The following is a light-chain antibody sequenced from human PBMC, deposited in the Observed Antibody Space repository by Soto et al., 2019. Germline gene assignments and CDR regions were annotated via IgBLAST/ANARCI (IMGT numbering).Light chain of an antibody. CDR3: QHYGASRWT. CDR2: GAS. Sequence: IVLTQSPGTLSLSPGERATLSCRTSQTVSNKYLTWYQQKPGQPPRLLTYGASSRATGVPDRFSGSGSGTDFTLTISRLEPEDFGMYYCQHYGASRWTFGQGTKVDIK. J-gene: IGKJ1*01. CDR1: QTVSNKY. V-gene: IGKV3-20*01.